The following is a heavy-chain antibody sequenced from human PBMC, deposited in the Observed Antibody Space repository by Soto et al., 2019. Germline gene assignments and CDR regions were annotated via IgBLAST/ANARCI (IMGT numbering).Heavy chain of an antibody. V-gene: IGHV3-15*04. CDR1: GVTVTHAW. CDR3: ASSISTTGAFNS. Sequence: GGSLRLSCAASGVTVTHAWMMWVRQAPGKGLEWVGRIASKTDGGRPEYAAPVKGRFTISGDDSKNTLYLQMNSLKTGDTAVYYCASSISTTGAFNSWGRGTLVTVSS. CDR2: IASKTDGGRP. D-gene: IGHD1-7*01. J-gene: IGHJ5*01.